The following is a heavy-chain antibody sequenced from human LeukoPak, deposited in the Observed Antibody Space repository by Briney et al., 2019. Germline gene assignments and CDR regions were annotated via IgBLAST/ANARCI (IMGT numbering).Heavy chain of an antibody. Sequence: PSETLSLTCTVSGDSISSSSYYWSWIRQPPGKGLEWIGYIFYSGSTNYNPSLKSRVTISVDTSKNQFSLKLSSVTAADTAVYYCARAHHGDPFLFDYWGQGTLVTVSS. D-gene: IGHD4-17*01. CDR1: GDSISSSSYY. J-gene: IGHJ4*02. CDR3: ARAHHGDPFLFDY. CDR2: IFYSGST. V-gene: IGHV4-61*01.